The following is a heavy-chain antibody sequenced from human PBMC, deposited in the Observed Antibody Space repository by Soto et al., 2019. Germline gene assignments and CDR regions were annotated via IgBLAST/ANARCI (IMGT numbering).Heavy chain of an antibody. V-gene: IGHV6-1*01. J-gene: IGHJ6*02. D-gene: IGHD2-2*01. CDR1: GDSVSSNSAA. CDR2: TYYRSKWYN. CDR3: ARDSTERYCSSTSCAGGYYYYGMDV. Sequence: PSQTLSLTCAISGDSVSSNSAAWNWIRQSPSRGLEWLGRTYYRSKWYNDYAVSVKSRITINPDTSKNQFSLQLNSVTPEDTAVYYCARDSTERYCSSTSCAGGYYYYGMDVWGQGTTVTRLL.